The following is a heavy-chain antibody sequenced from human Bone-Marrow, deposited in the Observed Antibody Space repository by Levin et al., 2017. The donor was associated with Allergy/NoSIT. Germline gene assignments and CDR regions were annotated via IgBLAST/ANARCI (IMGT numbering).Heavy chain of an antibody. J-gene: IGHJ6*02. D-gene: IGHD2-8*01. CDR2: IYFSGIT. CDR3: VRGGVHGLDA. CDR1: GDSMRTYS. V-gene: IGHV4-59*01. Sequence: SETLSLNCSVSGDSMRTYSWNWIRQPPGKGLQWLGYIYFSGITKYSPSLMSRLTISVDTSKTQFSLKLKSVSAVDTAVYFCVRGGVHGLDAWGQGTTVSVSS.